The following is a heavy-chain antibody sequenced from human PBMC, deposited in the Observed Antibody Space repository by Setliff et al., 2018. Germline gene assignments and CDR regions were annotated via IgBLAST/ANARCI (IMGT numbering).Heavy chain of an antibody. D-gene: IGHD3-22*01. J-gene: IGHJ2*01. V-gene: IGHV4-59*01. CDR1: GGSFSGYY. CDR2: VYHGGTT. CDR3: ARGPTIVDWFFDL. Sequence: PSETLSLTCAVYGGSFSGYYWSWIRQPPGKGLEWIGSVYHGGTTNYKPSLKRRVTISEDMSKSQVSLTLTSVTAADTAVYYCARGPTIVDWFFDLWGRGTLVTVSS.